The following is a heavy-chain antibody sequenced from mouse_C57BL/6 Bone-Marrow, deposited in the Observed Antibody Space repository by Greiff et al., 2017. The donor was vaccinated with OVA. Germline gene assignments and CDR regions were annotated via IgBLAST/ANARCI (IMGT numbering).Heavy chain of an antibody. V-gene: IGHV3-8*01. Sequence: DVMLVESGPGLAKPSQTLSLTCSVPGYSITSDYWNWIRKFPGNKLEYMGYISYSGSTYYNPSLKSRISITRDTSKNQYYLQLNSVTTEDTATYYCARTPLYDGYYDYWGQGTTLTVSS. CDR1: GYSITSDY. J-gene: IGHJ2*01. D-gene: IGHD2-3*01. CDR2: ISYSGST. CDR3: ARTPLYDGYYDY.